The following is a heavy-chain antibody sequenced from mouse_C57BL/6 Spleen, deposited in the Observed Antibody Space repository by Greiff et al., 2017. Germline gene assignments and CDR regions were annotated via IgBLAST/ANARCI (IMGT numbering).Heavy chain of an antibody. D-gene: IGHD2-5*01. CDR2: IYPGDGDT. J-gene: IGHJ3*01. Sequence: QVQLQQSGAELVKPGASVKISCKASGYAFSSYWMNWVKQRPGKGLEWIGQIYPGDGDTNYNGKFKGKATLTADKSSSTAYMQLSSLTSEDSAVYFCASPAYYSNLAWFAYWGQGTLVTVSA. CDR1: GYAFSSYW. CDR3: ASPAYYSNLAWFAY. V-gene: IGHV1-80*01.